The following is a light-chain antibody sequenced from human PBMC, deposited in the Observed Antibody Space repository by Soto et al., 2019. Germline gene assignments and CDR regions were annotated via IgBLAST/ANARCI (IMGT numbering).Light chain of an antibody. Sequence: EIVMTQSPATLSVSPGERATLACRASQSVSSNFAWYQQKPGQAPRFLIYGASTRATGIPARFSGSGSGTAFTLTTSSLQSEDFAVSYCQQYNNWPLYTLGQGTKLEIK. J-gene: IGKJ2*01. CDR2: GAS. CDR3: QQYNNWPLYT. CDR1: QSVSSN. V-gene: IGKV3-15*01.